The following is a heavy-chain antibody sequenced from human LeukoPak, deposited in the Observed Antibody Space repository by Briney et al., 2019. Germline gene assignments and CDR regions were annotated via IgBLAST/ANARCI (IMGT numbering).Heavy chain of an antibody. V-gene: IGHV3-53*01. J-gene: IGHJ4*02. Sequence: GGSLRLSCAASGFTISSNYMNWVRQAPGQGLEWLSVIYSGGSTYYADSVKGRFTISRDDSKSTLYLQMNSLRAEDTAVYYCARENRPGTGSYPSWGQGTLVTVSS. CDR3: ARENRPGTGSYPS. CDR2: IYSGGST. D-gene: IGHD3-10*01. CDR1: GFTISSNY.